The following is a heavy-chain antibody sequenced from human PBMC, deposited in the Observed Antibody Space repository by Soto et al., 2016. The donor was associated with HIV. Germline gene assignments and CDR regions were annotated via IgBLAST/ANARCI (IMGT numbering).Heavy chain of an antibody. Sequence: QVQLVQSAAELKNPGASLKVSCKTSGYTFTDYYILWVRQAPGQGLEWMAWSNPKSGASKSAQRFQGRVTMTRDTSISTAYMELHSLESDDTAVYYCARDRKMTTVTTSVSSVWYVWGRRDDGRPSP. CDR2: SNPKSGAS. D-gene: IGHD4-17*01. V-gene: IGHV1-2*02. J-gene: IGHJ6*02. CDR3: ARDRKMTTVTTSVSSVWYV. CDR1: GYTFTDYY.